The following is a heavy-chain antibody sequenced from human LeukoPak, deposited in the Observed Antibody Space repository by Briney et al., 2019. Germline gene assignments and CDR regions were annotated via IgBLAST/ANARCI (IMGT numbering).Heavy chain of an antibody. CDR3: ARDPYYYGSGSYSGDYYYGMDV. J-gene: IGHJ6*02. V-gene: IGHV4-34*01. Sequence: SETLSLTCAVYGGSFSGYYWGWIRQPPGKGLEWIGSIYYSGSTYYNPSLKSRVTISVDTSKNQFSLKLSSVTAADTAVYYCARDPYYYGSGSYSGDYYYGMDVWGQGTTVTVSS. CDR1: GGSFSGYY. D-gene: IGHD3-10*01. CDR2: IYYSGST.